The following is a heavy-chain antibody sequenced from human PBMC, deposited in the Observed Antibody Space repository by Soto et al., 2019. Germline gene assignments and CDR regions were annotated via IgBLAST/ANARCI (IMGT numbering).Heavy chain of an antibody. J-gene: IGHJ4*02. D-gene: IGHD3-22*01. CDR1: GFTFSSYG. CDR3: ARDTGDSSGYYYAGLDY. V-gene: IGHV3-33*01. CDR2: IWYDGSNK. Sequence: QVQLVESGGGVVQPGRSLRLSCAASGFTFSSYGMHWVRQAPGKGLEWVAVIWYDGSNKYYADSVKGRFTISRDNSKNTLYLQMNSLRAEDTAVYYCARDTGDSSGYYYAGLDYWGQGTLVTVSS.